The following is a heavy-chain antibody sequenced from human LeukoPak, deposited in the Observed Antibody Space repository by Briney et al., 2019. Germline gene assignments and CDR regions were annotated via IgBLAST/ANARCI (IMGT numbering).Heavy chain of an antibody. D-gene: IGHD5-18*01. CDR2: ISYDGSNK. J-gene: IGHJ6*02. CDR1: GFTFANCA. Sequence: PGGSLRLSCAASGFTFANCAMSWVRQAPGKGLEWVAVISYDGSNKYYADSVKGRFTIPRDNSKNTLYLQMNSLRAEDTAVYYCARDSRGRYSYGYYYGKDVWGQGTTVTVS. CDR3: ARDSRGRYSYGYYYGKDV. V-gene: IGHV3-30*14.